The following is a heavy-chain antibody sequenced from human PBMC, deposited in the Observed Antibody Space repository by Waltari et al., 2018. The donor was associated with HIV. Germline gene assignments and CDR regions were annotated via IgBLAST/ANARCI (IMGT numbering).Heavy chain of an antibody. Sequence: QVQLVQSGAEVKKPGASVKVSCKASGYTFTGYYMHWVRQAPGQGLEWMGWINPNSGGTNDAQKLQGRVTMTRDTSISTAYMELSRLRSDDTAVYYCARTFLDCSGGTCYFDYWGQGTLVTVSS. CDR1: GYTFTGYY. D-gene: IGHD2-15*01. CDR2: INPNSGGT. CDR3: ARTFLDCSGGTCYFDY. V-gene: IGHV1-2*02. J-gene: IGHJ4*02.